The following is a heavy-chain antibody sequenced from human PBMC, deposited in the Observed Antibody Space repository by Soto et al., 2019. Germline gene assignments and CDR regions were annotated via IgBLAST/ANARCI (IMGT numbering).Heavy chain of an antibody. CDR1: GFTLSDLY. J-gene: IGHJ4*02. Sequence: ASVKVSCKVSGFTLSDLYIHWVRQPPGKGLAWMGSFDPEDGETIYSQNFQGRVTMTEDKSTDTAYMELSDLRSEDTAFYYCATGVTATGTSFDHWGRGTLVTVSS. CDR3: ATGVTATGTSFDH. D-gene: IGHD1-7*01. CDR2: FDPEDGET. V-gene: IGHV1-24*01.